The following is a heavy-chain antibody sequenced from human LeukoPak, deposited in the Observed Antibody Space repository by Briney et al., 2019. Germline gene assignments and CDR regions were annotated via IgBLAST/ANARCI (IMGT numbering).Heavy chain of an antibody. J-gene: IGHJ6*02. CDR2: ISGSGGSA. V-gene: IGHV3-23*01. D-gene: IGHD5-18*01. CDR3: AIRGYSYDYGMDV. CDR1: GFTFSSYA. Sequence: PGGSLRLSCAASGFTFSSYAMSWVRQAPGEGLEWVSGISGSGGSAYYADSVKGRFTISRDNSKNTLYLQMNSLRAEDTAVYYCAIRGYSYDYGMDVWGQGTTVTVSS.